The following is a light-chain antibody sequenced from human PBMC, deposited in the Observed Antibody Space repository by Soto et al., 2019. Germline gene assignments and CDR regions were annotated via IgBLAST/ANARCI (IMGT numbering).Light chain of an antibody. CDR2: NAS. V-gene: IGKV3-20*01. CDR1: QSVSNNY. CDR3: QQYGSSPGT. Sequence: EIVLTQSPGTLSLSPGERATLSCKASQSVSNNYLAWYQQKPSQAPRLLIYNASSRATGIPDRFSGSGSGTDFTLTISRLEAEDFAVYYCQQYGSSPGTFGQGTKVEIK. J-gene: IGKJ1*01.